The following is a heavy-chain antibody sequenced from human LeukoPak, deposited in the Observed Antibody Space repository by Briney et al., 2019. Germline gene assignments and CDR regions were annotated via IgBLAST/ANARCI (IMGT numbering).Heavy chain of an antibody. Sequence: PSETLSLTCTVSGGSIDSYYWSWIRQPPGKGLEWIGYIYYTGSTEYHPSLKSRVTISLDTSKNNFSLKLTSVTAADTAVYYCARVYQSAEYYFDYWGQGNLVSVSS. CDR2: IYYTGST. J-gene: IGHJ4*02. D-gene: IGHD2-2*01. CDR1: GGSIDSYY. V-gene: IGHV4-59*01. CDR3: ARVYQSAEYYFDY.